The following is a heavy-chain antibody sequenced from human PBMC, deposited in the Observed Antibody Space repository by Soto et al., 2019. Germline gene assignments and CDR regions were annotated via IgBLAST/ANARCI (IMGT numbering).Heavy chain of an antibody. Sequence: SETLSLTCIDSGASITSYHWSWIRQFPGRGLEWIAYTSYTGITEYNPSLKSQVTIAIDTPKVQLALKLTSMTAADTAVYYCAIDMHADFTHDIDPWGQGTLVTVSS. CDR2: TSYTGIT. CDR3: AIDMHADFTHDIDP. J-gene: IGHJ5*02. D-gene: IGHD1-1*01. V-gene: IGHV4-59*01. CDR1: GASITSYH.